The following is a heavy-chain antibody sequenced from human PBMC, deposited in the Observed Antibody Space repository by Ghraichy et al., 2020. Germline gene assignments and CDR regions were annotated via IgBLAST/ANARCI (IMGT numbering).Heavy chain of an antibody. D-gene: IGHD3-3*01. J-gene: IGHJ5*02. CDR3: ARWGPGMTIFGVAHLPLDP. Sequence: SETLSLTCTVSGGSVSSGSYYWSWIRQPPGKGLEWIGYIYYSGSTNYNPSLKSRVTISVDTSKNQFSLKLSSVTAADTAVYYCARWGPGMTIFGVAHLPLDPWGQGTLVTVSS. CDR1: GGSVSSGSYY. CDR2: IYYSGST. V-gene: IGHV4-61*01.